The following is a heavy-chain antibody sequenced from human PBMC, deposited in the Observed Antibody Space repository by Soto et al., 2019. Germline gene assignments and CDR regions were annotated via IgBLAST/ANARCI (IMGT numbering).Heavy chain of an antibody. J-gene: IGHJ4*02. CDR1: GFTFDHYA. Sequence: GGSLRLSCAASGFTFDHYAMSWVRQAPGKGLEWVSPISGSGDRTYYADSVQGRYTISRDSSKNTLYLQVNSLRVEDTAIYYCATGRGSWGSFDYWGQGALVTVSS. V-gene: IGHV3-23*01. CDR3: ATGRGSWGSFDY. CDR2: ISGSGDRT. D-gene: IGHD6-13*01.